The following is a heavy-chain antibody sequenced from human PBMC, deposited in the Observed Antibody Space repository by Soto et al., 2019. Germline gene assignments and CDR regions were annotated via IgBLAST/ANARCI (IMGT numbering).Heavy chain of an antibody. Sequence: GGSLRLSCAASGFTFSNYAMAWVRQAPGMGLEWVSSISGSGGSTYYADSVKGRFTISRDNSKDTVYLQMNSLRAEDTAVYYCARLRYSDFWGQGTLVTVSS. J-gene: IGHJ4*02. CDR2: ISGSGGST. CDR3: ARLRYSDF. D-gene: IGHD2-15*01. CDR1: GFTFSNYA. V-gene: IGHV3-23*01.